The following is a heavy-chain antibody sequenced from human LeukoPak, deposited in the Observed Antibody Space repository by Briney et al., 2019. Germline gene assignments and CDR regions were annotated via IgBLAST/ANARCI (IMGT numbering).Heavy chain of an antibody. CDR3: ARGAELGYCSGGSCYPFDY. CDR2: ISGSGDRT. V-gene: IGHV3-23*01. J-gene: IGHJ4*02. Sequence: GGSLRLSCAASGFTFSSYAMTWVRQAPGKGLEWLSTISGSGDRTFYADSVKGRFTISRDNSKNTVYLQMNSLRAEDTAVYYCARGAELGYCSGGSCYPFDYWGQGTLVTVSS. CDR1: GFTFSSYA. D-gene: IGHD2-15*01.